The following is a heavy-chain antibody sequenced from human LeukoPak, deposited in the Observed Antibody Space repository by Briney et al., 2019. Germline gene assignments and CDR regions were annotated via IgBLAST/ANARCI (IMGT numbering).Heavy chain of an antibody. Sequence: SVKVSCKASGGTFSNYAISWVRQAPGQGLEWMGGIIPIFGTANYAQKFQGRVTITADKSTSTAYMELSSLRSEDTAVYYCARGRPTTSIAAAGVNWFDPWGQGTLVTVSS. V-gene: IGHV1-69*06. CDR1: GGTFSNYA. CDR3: ARGRPTTSIAAAGVNWFDP. CDR2: IIPIFGTA. D-gene: IGHD6-13*01. J-gene: IGHJ5*02.